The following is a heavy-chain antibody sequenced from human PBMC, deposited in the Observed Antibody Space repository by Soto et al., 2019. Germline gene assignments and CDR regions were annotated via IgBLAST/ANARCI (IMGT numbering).Heavy chain of an antibody. Sequence: EVQLLESGGGLVQPGGSLRLSCAASGLTFSSYAMSWVRQAPGKGLEWVSAISGSGGSTYYADSVKGRVTISRDNSKNTLYLQMNSLRAEDTAVYYCAKDMRAYCGGDCYNDAFDIWGQGTMVTVSS. CDR1: GLTFSSYA. CDR2: ISGSGGST. CDR3: AKDMRAYCGGDCYNDAFDI. D-gene: IGHD2-21*02. J-gene: IGHJ3*02. V-gene: IGHV3-23*01.